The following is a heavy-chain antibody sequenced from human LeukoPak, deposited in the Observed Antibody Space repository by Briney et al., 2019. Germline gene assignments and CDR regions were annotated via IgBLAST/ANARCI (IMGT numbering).Heavy chain of an antibody. D-gene: IGHD6-6*01. CDR1: GGSISSHY. CDR2: IYYSGST. Sequence: SETLSLTCTVSGGSISSHYWSWIRQPPGKGLEWIGYIYYSGSTNYIPSLKSRVTISVDTSKNQFSLRLSSVTAADTAVYYCARTIASRPSVYFYYYYMDVWGKGTTVTVSS. V-gene: IGHV4-59*11. CDR3: ARTIASRPSVYFYYYYMDV. J-gene: IGHJ6*03.